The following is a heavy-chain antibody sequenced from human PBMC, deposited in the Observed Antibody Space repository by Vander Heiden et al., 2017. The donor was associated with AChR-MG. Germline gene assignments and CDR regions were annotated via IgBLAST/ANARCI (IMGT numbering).Heavy chain of an antibody. Sequence: EVQLVQSGAEVTKPGESLKISCKGSGYSFTSYWIGWVRQMPGKGLEWMGIIYPGDSDTRYSPSFQGQVTISADKSISTAYLQWSSLKASDTAMYYCATHDYGDYGGYYYYGMDVWGQGTTVTVSS. V-gene: IGHV5-51*03. J-gene: IGHJ6*02. CDR2: IYPGDSDT. D-gene: IGHD4-17*01. CDR1: GYSFTSYW. CDR3: ATHDYGDYGGYYYYGMDV.